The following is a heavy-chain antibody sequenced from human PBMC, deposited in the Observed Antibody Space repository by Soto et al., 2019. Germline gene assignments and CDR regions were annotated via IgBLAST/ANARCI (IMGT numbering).Heavy chain of an antibody. CDR3: AIYYYDSSGPMPPGWFAP. V-gene: IGHV4-30-4*01. CDR1: GGSISSGDYY. Sequence: SETLSLTCTVSGGSISSGDYYWSWIRQPPGKGLEWIGYIYYSGSTYYNPSLKSRVTISVDTSKNQFSLKLSSVTAADTAVYYCAIYYYDSSGPMPPGWFAPWGQGTLVTVS. CDR2: IYYSGST. D-gene: IGHD3-22*01. J-gene: IGHJ5*02.